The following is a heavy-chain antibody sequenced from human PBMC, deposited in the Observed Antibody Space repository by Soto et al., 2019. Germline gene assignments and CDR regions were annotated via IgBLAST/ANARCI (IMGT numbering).Heavy chain of an antibody. Sequence: QITLKESGPTLVKPTQTLTLTCTFSGFSLSTSGVGVGWIRQPPGKALEWLALIYWDDDKRYSPSLRSMLTMNKNTSKNQVVLTMTNMDPVDTATYYCIQSRCGGDCLQSYASHSYYGMDVWGQGTTVTVSS. V-gene: IGHV2-5*02. CDR1: GFSLSTSGVG. CDR2: IYWDDDK. J-gene: IGHJ6*02. D-gene: IGHD2-21*02. CDR3: IQSRCGGDCLQSYASHSYYGMDV.